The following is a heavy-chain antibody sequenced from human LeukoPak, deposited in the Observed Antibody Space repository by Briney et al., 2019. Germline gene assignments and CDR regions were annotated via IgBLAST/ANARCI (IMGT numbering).Heavy chain of an antibody. V-gene: IGHV4-38-2*02. CDR2: IFHNGNT. J-gene: IGHJ4*02. CDR1: GHSIGAGFV. D-gene: IGHD1-14*01. Sequence: SETLSLTCTVSGHSIGAGFVWGWIRQSPGKGLEWLGNIFHNGNTYYNPSLNGRVTMSPDTSRNQLSLTLTSVTAADTAVYFCARRGSITGWSFDYWGLGSLVTVSS. CDR3: ARRGSITGWSFDY.